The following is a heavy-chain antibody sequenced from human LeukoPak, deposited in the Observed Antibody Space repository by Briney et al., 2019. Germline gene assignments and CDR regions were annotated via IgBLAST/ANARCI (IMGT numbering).Heavy chain of an antibody. CDR1: GYTFTSYG. CDR2: ISAYNGNT. J-gene: IGHJ4*02. D-gene: IGHD2-15*01. V-gene: IGHV1-18*01. Sequence: GASVKVSCKASGYTFTSYGISWVRQAPGQGLEWMGWISAYNGNTNYAQKLQGRVTMTTDTSTSTAYMELRSLRSDDTAVYYCARVRYISGGYATLDYWGQGTLVTVSS. CDR3: ARVRYISGGYATLDY.